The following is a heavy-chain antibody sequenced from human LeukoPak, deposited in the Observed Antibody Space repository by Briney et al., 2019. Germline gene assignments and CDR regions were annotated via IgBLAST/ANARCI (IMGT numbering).Heavy chain of an antibody. CDR3: ARVVGIRDNWFDP. CDR2: MNPNSGNT. Sequence: ASVKVSCKASGYTFTSYDINWVLQDPGHGLEWMGWMNPNSGNTGYAQKFRGRVTITRNTSISTAYMELSSLRSEDTAVYYCARVVGIRDNWFDPWGQGTLVTVSS. CDR1: GYTFTSYD. D-gene: IGHD1-26*01. J-gene: IGHJ5*02. V-gene: IGHV1-8*03.